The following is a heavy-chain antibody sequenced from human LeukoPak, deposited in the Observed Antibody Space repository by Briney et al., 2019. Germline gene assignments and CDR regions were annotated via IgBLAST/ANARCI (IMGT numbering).Heavy chain of an antibody. Sequence: GGSLRLSCAASGFTFSSYGMHWVRQAPGKGLEWVAFIRYDGNSKNHADSVKGRFTISRDDFKNTLYLQMSSLRAGDTAIYYCAKGYSYGELGLWGQGTLVTVSS. V-gene: IGHV3-30*02. J-gene: IGHJ4*02. D-gene: IGHD5-18*01. CDR1: GFTFSSYG. CDR2: IRYDGNSK. CDR3: AKGYSYGELGL.